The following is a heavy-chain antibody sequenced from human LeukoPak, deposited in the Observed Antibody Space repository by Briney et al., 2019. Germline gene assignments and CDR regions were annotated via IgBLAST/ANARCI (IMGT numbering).Heavy chain of an antibody. CDR3: ARGSRSGDY. CDR1: GYTFTGYY. CDR2: INPNSGGT. J-gene: IGHJ4*02. V-gene: IGHV1-2*04. D-gene: IGHD3-10*01. Sequence: ASVKVSCKASGYTFTGYYMHWVRQAPGQGLEWMGWINPNSGGTNYAQKFQGWVTMTRDASISTGYMELSRLRSEDTAVYYCARGSRSGDYWGQGTQVTVSS.